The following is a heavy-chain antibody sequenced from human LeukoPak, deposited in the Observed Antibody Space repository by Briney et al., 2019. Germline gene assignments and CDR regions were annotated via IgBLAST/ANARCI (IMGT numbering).Heavy chain of an antibody. J-gene: IGHJ4*02. D-gene: IGHD2-2*01. CDR2: ISYDGSNK. CDR3: ARDSLYCSSTSCPIDY. Sequence: GGSLRLSCAASGFTFRSHAMHWVRQAPGKGLEWVAVISYDGSNKYYADSVKGRFTISRDNSKNTLYLQMNSLSAEDTAVYYCARDSLYCSSTSCPIDYWGQGTLVTVSS. CDR1: GFTFRSHA. V-gene: IGHV3-30*04.